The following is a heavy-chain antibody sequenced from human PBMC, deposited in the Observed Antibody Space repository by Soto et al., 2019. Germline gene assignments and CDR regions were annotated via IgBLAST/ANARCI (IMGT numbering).Heavy chain of an antibody. CDR3: VRGSRDYYDSSGFEY. CDR2: TSGSGSTI. V-gene: IGHV3-48*03. Sequence: PGWSLRLSCESSVFTFVSYEMKWVRQAPGKGLEWVSHTSGSGSTIYYADFLKGRFTIYRDNAKNSLYLQMNSLRAEDTAVYYCVRGSRDYYDSSGFEYWGQGTLVTVSS. CDR1: VFTFVSYE. D-gene: IGHD3-22*01. J-gene: IGHJ4*02.